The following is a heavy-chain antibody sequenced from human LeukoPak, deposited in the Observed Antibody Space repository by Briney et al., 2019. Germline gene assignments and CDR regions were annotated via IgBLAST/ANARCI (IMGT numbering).Heavy chain of an antibody. CDR3: ARDGGRGYYDSSGYWSLDY. CDR2: IWYDGSNK. CDR1: GFTFSSYG. Sequence: PGGSLRLSCAASGFTFSSYGMPWVRQAPGKGLEWVAVIWYDGSNKYYADSVKGRFTISRDNSKNTLYLQMNSLRAEDTAVYYCARDGGRGYYDSSGYWSLDYWGQGTLVTVSS. J-gene: IGHJ4*02. D-gene: IGHD3-22*01. V-gene: IGHV3-33*01.